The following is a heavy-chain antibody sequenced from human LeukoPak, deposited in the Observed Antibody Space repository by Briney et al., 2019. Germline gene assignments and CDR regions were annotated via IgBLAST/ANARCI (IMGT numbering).Heavy chain of an antibody. D-gene: IGHD2-15*01. J-gene: IGHJ6*03. CDR3: ARGPLCSGGTCYSYYYMDV. CDR1: GYTFTGYF. V-gene: IGHV1-2*02. CDR2: INPNSGGT. Sequence: GASVKVSCKASGYTFTGYFIHWVRQAPGQGLEWMGWINPNSGGTNHPQKSQGRGTMTRDTSISTAYVELGRLRSDDRAIYYCARGPLCSGGTCYSYYYMDVWGKGTTVTVSS.